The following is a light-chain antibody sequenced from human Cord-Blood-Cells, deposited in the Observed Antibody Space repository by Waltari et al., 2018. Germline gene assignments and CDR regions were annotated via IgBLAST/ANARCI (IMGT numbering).Light chain of an antibody. CDR3: AAWDDSLNGPV. CDR1: SSNLGSNT. Sequence: QSVLTQPPSASGTPGQRVTISCSGSSSNLGSNTVNWYQPLPGTAPNLLIDRNDKRPSGVPDRFSGSKSGTSASLAISGLQSEDEADYYCAAWDDSLNGPVFGGGTKLTVL. J-gene: IGLJ3*02. V-gene: IGLV1-44*01. CDR2: RND.